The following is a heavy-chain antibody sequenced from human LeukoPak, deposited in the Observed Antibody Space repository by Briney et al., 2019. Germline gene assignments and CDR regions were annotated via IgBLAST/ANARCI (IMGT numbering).Heavy chain of an antibody. CDR3: ARLSSSWYLYFDY. CDR1: GGSISGGGYS. J-gene: IGHJ4*02. V-gene: IGHV4-30-2*01. CDR2: IYHSGST. D-gene: IGHD6-13*01. Sequence: PSQTLSLTCAVSGGSISGGGYSWSWIRQPPGKGLEWIGYIYHSGSTYYNPSLKSRVTISVDRSKNQFSLKLSSVTAADTAVYYCARLSSSWYLYFDYWGQGTLVTVSS.